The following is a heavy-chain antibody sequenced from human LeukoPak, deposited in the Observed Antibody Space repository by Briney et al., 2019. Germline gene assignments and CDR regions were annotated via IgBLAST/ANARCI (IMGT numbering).Heavy chain of an antibody. Sequence: GGSLTLSCAASAFSFSNYNMNWVRQAPGKGLEWVSSITSSGSYIYYADSVKGRFTISRDNARNSLYLQLNSLRAEDTAVYYCARDPYSGSYSDYYYYMDVWGKGTTVTVSS. CDR1: AFSFSNYN. CDR3: ARDPYSGSYSDYYYYMDV. D-gene: IGHD1-26*01. J-gene: IGHJ6*03. CDR2: ITSSGSYI. V-gene: IGHV3-21*01.